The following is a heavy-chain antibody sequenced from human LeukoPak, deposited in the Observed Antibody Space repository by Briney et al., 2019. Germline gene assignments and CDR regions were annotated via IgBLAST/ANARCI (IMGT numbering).Heavy chain of an antibody. Sequence: SETLSLTCTVSGGSIGSSSYYWGWIRQPPGKGLEWIGSIYYSGSTYYNPSLKSRVTISVDTSKNQFSLKLSSVTAADTAVYYCASYHDFDWLPPRDNWFDPWGQGTLVTVSS. V-gene: IGHV4-39*01. CDR3: ASYHDFDWLPPRDNWFDP. D-gene: IGHD3-9*01. CDR1: GGSIGSSSYY. J-gene: IGHJ5*02. CDR2: IYYSGST.